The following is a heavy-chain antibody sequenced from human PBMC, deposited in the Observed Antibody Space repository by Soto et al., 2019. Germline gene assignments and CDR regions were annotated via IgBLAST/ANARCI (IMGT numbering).Heavy chain of an antibody. D-gene: IGHD2-15*01. CDR3: ARDSPVFGAVLDL. CDR1: GYTFSGYY. CDR2: INANSGGT. Sequence: ASVKVSCKASGYTFSGYYMHWVRQAPGQGLEWMGWINANSGGTKYAQKFQGRVTMTRDTSISTAYMELRRLTSDDTAVYYCARDSPVFGAVLDLWGQAARVTVSP. J-gene: IGHJ4*02. V-gene: IGHV1-2*02.